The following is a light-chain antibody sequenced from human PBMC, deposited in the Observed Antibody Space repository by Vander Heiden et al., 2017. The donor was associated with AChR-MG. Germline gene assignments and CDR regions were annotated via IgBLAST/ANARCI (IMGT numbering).Light chain of an antibody. J-gene: IGKJ4*01. CDR1: QDISTY. CDR3: QQYDDLPLT. Sequence: DIQMTQSPSSLSASIGDRVTITCQASQDISTYLNLFQQKPGKAPKLLISDAPSLEAGVPSTFSGRGSGTHFTFTINSLQPEDVATYFCQQYDDLPLTFGGGTKVAIK. CDR2: DAP. V-gene: IGKV1-33*01.